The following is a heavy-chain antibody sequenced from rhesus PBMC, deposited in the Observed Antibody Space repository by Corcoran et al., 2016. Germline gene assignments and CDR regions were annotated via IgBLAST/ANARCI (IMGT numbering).Heavy chain of an antibody. CDR2: IDGNRGTT. D-gene: IGHD3-28*01. CDR1: GASIRSNW. J-gene: IGHJ4*01. V-gene: IGHV4-80*01. CDR3: GRELRWLLQRAY. Sequence: QVQLQESGPGLVKPSETLSLTCTVSGASIRSNWWSWIRQPPGKGLEWIGEIDGNRGTTNNTPSHQHRVDLSKHARKHQISLILNSVTAADTAVYYCGRELRWLLQRAYWGQGVLVTVSS.